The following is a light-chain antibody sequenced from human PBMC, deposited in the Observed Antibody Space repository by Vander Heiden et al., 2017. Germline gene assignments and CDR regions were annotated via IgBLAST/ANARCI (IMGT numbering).Light chain of an antibody. CDR1: SSDVGGYNY. CDR3: SSYTSSSTLV. Sequence: QSALTQPASVSGSPGPSITISCTGTSSDVGGYNYVSWYQQHAGKAPKLRIYDVSSRPSGVSNRFSGSKSGNTASLTISGLQAEDEADYYCSSYTSSSTLVFGGGTKLTVL. V-gene: IGLV2-14*03. CDR2: DVS. J-gene: IGLJ3*02.